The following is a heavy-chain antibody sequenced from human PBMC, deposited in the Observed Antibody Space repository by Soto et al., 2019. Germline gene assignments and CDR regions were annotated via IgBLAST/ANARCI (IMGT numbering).Heavy chain of an antibody. V-gene: IGHV4-4*02. CDR3: ARVRMTTVTRGDYYYYYGMDV. CDR2: VYHTGRT. J-gene: IGHJ6*02. CDR1: CGSISSSNW. D-gene: IGHD4-4*01. Sequence: SETLSLTCAVSCGSISSSNWWSRVSQHPGKGLEWIGYVYHTGRTSYNPSLKSRVTISVDTSKNQFSMKLSSVTAXEKAVYYCARVRMTTVTRGDYYYYYGMDVGGQGTTVTLSS.